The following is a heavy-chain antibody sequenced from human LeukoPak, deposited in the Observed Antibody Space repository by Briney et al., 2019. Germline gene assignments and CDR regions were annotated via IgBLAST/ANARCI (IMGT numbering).Heavy chain of an antibody. D-gene: IGHD5-12*01. V-gene: IGHV3-30*04. CDR2: ISYDGSNK. Sequence: GRSLRLSCAASGFTFSSYAMHWVRQAPGKGLEWVAVISYDGSNKYYADSVKGRFTISRDNSKNTLYLQMNSLRAEDTAVYYCARENAGGWLRGYFDYWGQGTQVTVSS. J-gene: IGHJ4*02. CDR1: GFTFSSYA. CDR3: ARENAGGWLRGYFDY.